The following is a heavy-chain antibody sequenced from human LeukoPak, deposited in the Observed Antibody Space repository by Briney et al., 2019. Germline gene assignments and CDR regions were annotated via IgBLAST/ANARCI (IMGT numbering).Heavy chain of an antibody. CDR2: ISYDGSNK. CDR1: GFTFSSYG. V-gene: IGHV3-30*03. CDR3: ARAPWQWLVRALYYSMDV. D-gene: IGHD6-19*01. J-gene: IGHJ6*02. Sequence: PGGSLRLSCAASGFTFSSYGMHWVRQAPGKGLEWVAVISYDGSNKYYADSVKGRFTISRDNSKNTLYLQMNSLRAEDTAVYYCARAPWQWLVRALYYSMDVWGQGTTVTVSS.